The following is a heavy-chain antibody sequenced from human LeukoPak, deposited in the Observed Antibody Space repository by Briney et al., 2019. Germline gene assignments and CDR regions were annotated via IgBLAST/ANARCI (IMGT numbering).Heavy chain of an antibody. Sequence: GGSLRLSCAASGFTFSSYSMNWVRQAPGKGLEWVSSISSSSSYMSYADSVKGRFTISRDNAKNSLYLQMNSLRAEDTAVYYCARGPSGYVATSFDHWGQGTLVTVSS. D-gene: IGHD5-12*01. V-gene: IGHV3-21*01. CDR2: ISSSSSYM. J-gene: IGHJ4*02. CDR3: ARGPSGYVATSFDH. CDR1: GFTFSSYS.